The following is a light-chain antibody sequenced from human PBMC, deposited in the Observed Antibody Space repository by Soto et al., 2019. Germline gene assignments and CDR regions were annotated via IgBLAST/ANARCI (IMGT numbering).Light chain of an antibody. V-gene: IGLV3-25*02. CDR3: RSADSIGNYV. CDR1: ALPRQY. CDR2: KDS. J-gene: IGLJ2*01. Sequence: SYELTQPPSVSVSPGQTARIICSGDALPRQYGYWYQQKPGQGPVVVIYKDSERPSGIPERFSGSSSGTTVTLTISGVRAEDEADYYCRSADSIGNYVFGGGTKLTVL.